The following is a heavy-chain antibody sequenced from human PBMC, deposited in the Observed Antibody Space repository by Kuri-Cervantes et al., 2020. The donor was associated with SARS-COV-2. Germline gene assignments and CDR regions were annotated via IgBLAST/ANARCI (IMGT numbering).Heavy chain of an antibody. CDR1: GFTFSSYA. CDR3: ARDPEYSSGWYERGYYFDY. J-gene: IGHJ4*02. CDR2: ISHDGSNK. D-gene: IGHD6-19*01. Sequence: GGSLRLSCAASGFTFSSYAMHWVRQAPGKGLEWVAVISHDGSNKYYADSVKGRFTISRDNSKNTLYLQMNSLRAEDTAVYYCARDPEYSSGWYERGYYFDYWGQGTLVTDSS. V-gene: IGHV3-30-3*01.